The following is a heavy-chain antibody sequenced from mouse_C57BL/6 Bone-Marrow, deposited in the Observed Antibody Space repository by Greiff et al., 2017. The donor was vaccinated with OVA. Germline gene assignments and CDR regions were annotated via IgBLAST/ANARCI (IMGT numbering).Heavy chain of an antibody. CDR1: GYTFTSYW. D-gene: IGHD2-3*01. J-gene: IGHJ3*01. Sequence: QVQLLQPGAGLVRPGTSVKLSCTASGYTFTSYWMYWVKQRPGQGLEWFGVIDPSVSYTNYNQKFKGKATLTVDTSTSTSYMQLSSLTSADSAVYYCARWLLREFAYWGQGTLVTVSA. CDR3: ARWLLREFAY. CDR2: IDPSVSYT. V-gene: IGHV1-59*01.